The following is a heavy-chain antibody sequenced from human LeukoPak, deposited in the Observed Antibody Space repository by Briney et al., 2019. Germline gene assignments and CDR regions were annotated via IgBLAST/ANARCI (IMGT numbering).Heavy chain of an antibody. D-gene: IGHD5-24*01. CDR3: ARTRRDGYNLPDY. CDR1: GCTFSSYA. V-gene: IGHV3-30-3*01. CDR2: ISYDGSNK. Sequence: GGSLRLSCAASGCTFSSYAMHWVRQAPGKGLEWVAVISYDGSNKYYADSVKGRFTISRDNSKNTLYLQMNSLRAEDTAVYYCARTRRDGYNLPDYWGQGTLVTVSS. J-gene: IGHJ4*02.